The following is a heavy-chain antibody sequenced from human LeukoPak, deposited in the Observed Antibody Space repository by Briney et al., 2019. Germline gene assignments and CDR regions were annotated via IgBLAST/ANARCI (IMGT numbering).Heavy chain of an antibody. V-gene: IGHV3-23*01. D-gene: IGHD3-16*01. J-gene: IGHJ1*01. CDR2: ISGSGGST. CDR3: ARSPRMDASAYSKY. CDR1: GFTFSSYA. Sequence: GGSLRLSCAASGFTFSSYAMSWVRQAPGKGLEWVSAISGSGGSTYYADSVKGRFTISRDNSKNTLYLQMNSLRADDTAVYYCARSPRMDASAYSKYWGQGTQVTVSS.